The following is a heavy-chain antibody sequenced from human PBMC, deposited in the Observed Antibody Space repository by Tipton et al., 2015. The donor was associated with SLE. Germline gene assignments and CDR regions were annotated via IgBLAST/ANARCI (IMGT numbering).Heavy chain of an antibody. CDR3: ASNTYYYDSSGPDAFDI. CDR2: IYHRGST. D-gene: IGHD3-22*01. CDR1: GYSISSGYY. J-gene: IGHJ3*02. V-gene: IGHV4-38-2*02. Sequence: TLSLTCTVSGYSISSGYYWGWIRQPPGKGLDWIGSIYHRGSTYYNPSLKSRVTMSVDTSKNQFSLKLGSVTAADTAVYYCASNTYYYDSSGPDAFDIWGQGTMVTVSS.